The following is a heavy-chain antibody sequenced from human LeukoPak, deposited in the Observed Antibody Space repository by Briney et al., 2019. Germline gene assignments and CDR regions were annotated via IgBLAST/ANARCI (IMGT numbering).Heavy chain of an antibody. J-gene: IGHJ6*03. Sequence: SETLSLTCAVYGGSFSGYFWSWIRQPPGKGLEWIGEINHSGSTNYNPSLKSRVTILVDTSKNQFSLKLSSVTAADTAVYYCARGNIVVVTSIPYYYYYMDFWGKGTTVTVSS. CDR3: ARGNIVVVTSIPYYYYYMDF. V-gene: IGHV4-34*01. D-gene: IGHD2-21*02. CDR1: GGSFSGYF. CDR2: INHSGST.